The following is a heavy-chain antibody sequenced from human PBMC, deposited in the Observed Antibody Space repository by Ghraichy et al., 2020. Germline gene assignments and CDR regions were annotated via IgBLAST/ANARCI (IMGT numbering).Heavy chain of an antibody. J-gene: IGHJ4*02. CDR3: TRRLGGSSEIDY. CDR2: IYYSGST. CDR1: GGSISGNY. D-gene: IGHD6-6*01. Sequence: SETLSLTCTVSGGSISGNYWGWIRQPPGKGLGWIGNIYYSGSTYYNPSLKSRVTMSVDTSKKQFSLKLSSVTAADTAVYYCTRRLGGSSEIDYWGQGTLVTVSS. V-gene: IGHV4-39*01.